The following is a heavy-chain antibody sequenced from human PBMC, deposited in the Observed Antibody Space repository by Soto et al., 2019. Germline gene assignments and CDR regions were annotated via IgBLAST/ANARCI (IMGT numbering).Heavy chain of an antibody. V-gene: IGHV3-23*01. CDR2: FSGSGGST. J-gene: IGHJ4*02. D-gene: IGHD2-2*01. Sequence: GGSLRLSCAASGFTFSSYAMSWVRQAPGKGLEWVSAFSGSGGSTYYADSVKGRFTISRYNSKNTLYLQMNSLRAEDTAVYYCAKTVKDIVVVPAAISYFEYWGQGTMVTVSS. CDR3: AKTVKDIVVVPAAISYFEY. CDR1: GFTFSSYA.